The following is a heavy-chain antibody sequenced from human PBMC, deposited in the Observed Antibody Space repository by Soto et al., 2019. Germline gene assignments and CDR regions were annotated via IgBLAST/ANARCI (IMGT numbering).Heavy chain of an antibody. Sequence: AASVKVSCKASGYTFTGYYMHWVRQAPGQGLEWMGWINPNSGGTNYAQKFQGRVTMTRDTSISTAYMELSRLRSDDTAVYYCARARYYYDSSGDYWGQGTLVTVSS. CDR3: ARARYYYDSSGDY. V-gene: IGHV1-2*02. D-gene: IGHD3-22*01. CDR1: GYTFTGYY. J-gene: IGHJ4*02. CDR2: INPNSGGT.